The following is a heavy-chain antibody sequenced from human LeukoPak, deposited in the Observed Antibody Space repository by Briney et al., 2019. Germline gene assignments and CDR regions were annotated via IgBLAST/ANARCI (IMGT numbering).Heavy chain of an antibody. CDR1: GISSTNYW. J-gene: IGHJ4*02. CDR3: ATGIEIHSRGSDS. V-gene: IGHV3-7*01. CDR2: IKEDGRQR. D-gene: IGHD1-1*01. Sequence: RGSLRPSCAPSGISSTNYWTRWVRHAHGKWLEWVANIKEDGRQRNHVDSGTGRFTSSRDNAKNSMHLPMNNLRAEDTAVYYCATGIEIHSRGSDSWGQGTLVTVSS.